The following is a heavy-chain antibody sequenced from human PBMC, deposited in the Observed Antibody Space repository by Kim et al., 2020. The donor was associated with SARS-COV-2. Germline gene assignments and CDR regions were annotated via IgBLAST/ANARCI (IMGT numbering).Heavy chain of an antibody. CDR3: AKDGGGGSGYDYLRYYYYYMDV. J-gene: IGHJ6*03. D-gene: IGHD5-12*01. CDR2: ISGSGGST. CDR1: GFTFSSYA. Sequence: GGSLRLSCAASGFTFSSYAMSWVRQAPGKGLEWVSAISGSGGSTYYADSVKGRFTISRDNSKNTLYLQMNSLRAEDTAVYYCAKDGGGGSGYDYLRYYYYYMDVWGKGTTVTVSS. V-gene: IGHV3-23*01.